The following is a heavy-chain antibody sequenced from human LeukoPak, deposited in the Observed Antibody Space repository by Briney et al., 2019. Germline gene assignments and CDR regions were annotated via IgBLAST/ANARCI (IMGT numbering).Heavy chain of an antibody. D-gene: IGHD2-15*01. CDR1: GFTFRSYA. CDR2: ISDGST. Sequence: PGGSLRLSCAASGFTFRSYAMSWVSQAPGKGLEWVSGISDGSTYYADSIKGRFTISRDNSKNSLYLQMNNLRAEDTAVYYCAKWGLDCSVAGCLYYFDYWGQGTLVTVSS. V-gene: IGHV3-23*01. CDR3: AKWGLDCSVAGCLYYFDY. J-gene: IGHJ4*02.